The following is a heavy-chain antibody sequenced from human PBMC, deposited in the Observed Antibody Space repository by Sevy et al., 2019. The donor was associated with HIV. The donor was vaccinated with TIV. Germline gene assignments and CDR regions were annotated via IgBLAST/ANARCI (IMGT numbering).Heavy chain of an antibody. Sequence: GSRRLSCVASGFTFSFYTMHWVRQAPGKGLEWVAAVSYDGRNKYYADSVKGRFAISRDNSNNTLFLQMNTLRGDDTAVYYCARELGVAGPEEFDYWGQGTLVTVSS. CDR1: GFTFSFYT. V-gene: IGHV3-30*09. CDR3: ARELGVAGPEEFDY. D-gene: IGHD6-19*01. J-gene: IGHJ4*02. CDR2: VSYDGRNK.